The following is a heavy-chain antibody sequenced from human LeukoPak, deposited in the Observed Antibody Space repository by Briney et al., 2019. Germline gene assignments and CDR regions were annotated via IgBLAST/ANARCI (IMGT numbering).Heavy chain of an antibody. CDR2: INHSGST. J-gene: IGHJ4*02. Sequence: SETLSLTCAVYGGSFSGYYWSWIRQPPGKGLEWIGEINHSGSTNYNPSLKSRVTISVDTSKNQFSLKLSSVTAEDTAVYYCARDFASGGMAAAGNWGQGTLVTVSS. CDR1: GGSFSGYY. CDR3: ARDFASGGMAAAGN. V-gene: IGHV4-34*01. D-gene: IGHD6-13*01.